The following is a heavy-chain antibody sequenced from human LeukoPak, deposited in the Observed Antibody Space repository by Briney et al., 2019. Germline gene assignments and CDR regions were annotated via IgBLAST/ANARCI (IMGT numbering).Heavy chain of an antibody. CDR1: GYTLTELS. CDR2: FDPEDGET. J-gene: IGHJ4*02. V-gene: IGHV1-24*01. Sequence: ASVKVSCKVSGYTLTELSMHWVRQAPGKGLEWMGSFDPEDGETIYAQKFQGRVTMTEDTSTDTVYMELSSLRSEDTAVYYCATGGFGELLSAYFDYWGQGTLVTVSS. CDR3: ATGGFGELLSAYFDY. D-gene: IGHD3-10*01.